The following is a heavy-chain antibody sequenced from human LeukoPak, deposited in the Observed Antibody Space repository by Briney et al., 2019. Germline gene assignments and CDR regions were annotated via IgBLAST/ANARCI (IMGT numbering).Heavy chain of an antibody. CDR3: AKDPYQTYREYGSARPDY. D-gene: IGHD3-10*01. CDR1: GFPFSSYA. V-gene: IGHV3-23*01. CDR2: INGSGDYT. J-gene: IGHJ4*02. Sequence: GALELSFAASGFPFSSYAMTWVRPAPGEGVGGGSTINGSGDYTNYAGSVKGRFTISRDNSKNTLYLQMNSLRAEDTAVYYCAKDPYQTYREYGSARPDYWGQGTLVTVSS.